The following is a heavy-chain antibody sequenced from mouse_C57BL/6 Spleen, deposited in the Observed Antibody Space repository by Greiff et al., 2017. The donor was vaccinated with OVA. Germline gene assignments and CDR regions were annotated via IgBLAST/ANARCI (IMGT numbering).Heavy chain of an antibody. CDR3: ATGYYGAMDY. CDR1: GYTFTSYT. J-gene: IGHJ4*01. V-gene: IGHV1-4*01. Sequence: QVQLQQSGAELARPGASVKMSCKASGYTFTSYTMHWVKQRPGQGLEWIGYINPSSGYTKYNQKFKDKATLTADQSSSTAYMQLSSLTSEDSAVYYCATGYYGAMDYWGQGTSVTVSS. D-gene: IGHD1-1*01. CDR2: INPSSGYT.